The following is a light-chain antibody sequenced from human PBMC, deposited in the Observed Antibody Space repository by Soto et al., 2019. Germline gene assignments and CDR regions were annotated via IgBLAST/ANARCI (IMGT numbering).Light chain of an antibody. CDR1: QSVNIN. Sequence: EILLTQSPATLSVSPGERVTLSCRASQSVNINLAWYQQKPGQAPRVLIYGASSRASGIPDRFSGSGSGTDFTLTISRLEHDDFAFYYCQEYHNWPPLTFGGETRVEIK. J-gene: IGKJ4*01. CDR3: QEYHNWPPLT. V-gene: IGKV3D-15*01. CDR2: GAS.